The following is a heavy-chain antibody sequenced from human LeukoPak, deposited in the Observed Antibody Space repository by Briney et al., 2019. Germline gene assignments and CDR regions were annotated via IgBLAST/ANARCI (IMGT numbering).Heavy chain of an antibody. Sequence: GGSLRLSCAASGFTFSNYAMHWVRQAPGKGLEYVSAISSNGGSTYYANSVKGRFTISRDSSKNTLYLQMGSLRAEDMAVYFCARPRRARSHDAFDIWGRGTMVTVSS. D-gene: IGHD1-14*01. CDR1: GFTFSNYA. V-gene: IGHV3-64*01. CDR2: ISSNGGST. CDR3: ARPRRARSHDAFDI. J-gene: IGHJ3*02.